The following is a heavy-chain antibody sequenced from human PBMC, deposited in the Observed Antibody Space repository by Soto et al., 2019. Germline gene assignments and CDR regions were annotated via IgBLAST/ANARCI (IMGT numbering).Heavy chain of an antibody. D-gene: IGHD2-2*01. CDR3: ARHPTRYCSSTNCYAVDY. CDR1: GGSISSYY. CDR2: IYYSGST. Sequence: SETLSLTCTVSGGSISSYYWSWIRQPPGKGLEWIGYIYYSGSTNYNPSLKSRVTISVDTSKNQFSLKLSSVTAADTAVYYCARHPTRYCSSTNCYAVDYWGQGTLVTVSS. V-gene: IGHV4-59*01. J-gene: IGHJ4*02.